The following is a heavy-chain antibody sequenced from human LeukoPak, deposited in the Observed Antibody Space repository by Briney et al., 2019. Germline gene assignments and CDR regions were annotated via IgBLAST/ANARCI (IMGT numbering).Heavy chain of an antibody. Sequence: PSETLSLTCTVSGGSISSSSYYWGWIRQPPGKGLEWIGSIYYSGGTYYNPSLKSRVTISVDTSKNQFSLKLSSVTAADTAVYYCASGQEYDSSGLGDYWGQGTLVTVSS. V-gene: IGHV4-39*01. J-gene: IGHJ4*02. CDR3: ASGQEYDSSGLGDY. CDR1: GGSISSSSYY. CDR2: IYYSGGT. D-gene: IGHD3-22*01.